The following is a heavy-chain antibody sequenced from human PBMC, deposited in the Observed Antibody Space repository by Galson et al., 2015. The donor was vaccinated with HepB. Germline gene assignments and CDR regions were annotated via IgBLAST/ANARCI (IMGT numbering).Heavy chain of an antibody. D-gene: IGHD3-9*01. CDR1: GYTFTSYA. CDR2: INAGNGNT. Sequence: SVKVSCKASGYTFTSYAMHWVRQAPGQRLEWMGWINAGNGNTKYSQKFQGRVTITRDTSASTAYMELSSLRSEDTAVYYCARASGRYDILTGPDYWGQGTLVTVSS. V-gene: IGHV1-3*01. J-gene: IGHJ4*02. CDR3: ARASGRYDILTGPDY.